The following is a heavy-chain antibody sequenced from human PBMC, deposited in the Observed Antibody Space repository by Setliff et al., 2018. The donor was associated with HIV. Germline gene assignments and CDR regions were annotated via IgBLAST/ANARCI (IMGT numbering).Heavy chain of an antibody. J-gene: IGHJ5*02. CDR2: IDSSGTT. CDR3: ARDRHSSGLGSYGP. V-gene: IGHV4-4*07. Sequence: KPSETLSLTCTISGGSFGVYRWSWIRQSAGRGLEWIGRIDSSGTTDYKPSLKGRVAISVDTSRNQFSLRVTSVTAADTAVYFCARDRHSSGLGSYGPWGPGSLVTVSS. D-gene: IGHD3-10*01. CDR1: GGSFGVYR.